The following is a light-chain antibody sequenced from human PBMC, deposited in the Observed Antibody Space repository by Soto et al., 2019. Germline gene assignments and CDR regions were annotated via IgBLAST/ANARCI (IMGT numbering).Light chain of an antibody. CDR1: QSVSNSF. V-gene: IGKV3-20*01. CDR2: GAS. CDR3: HQYGTSHAT. J-gene: IGKJ1*01. Sequence: EIVLTHSPGTLSLSPGERATLSCRASQSVSNSFLAWYQQAPGQAPRLLIYGASSRATDIPDRFSGSGSGRDLSLTISRLEPEDFAVYLCHQYGTSHATVGQGPKVDIK.